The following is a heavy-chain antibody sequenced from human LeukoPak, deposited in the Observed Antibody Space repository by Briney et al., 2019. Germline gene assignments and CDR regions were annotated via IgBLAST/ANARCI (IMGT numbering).Heavy chain of an antibody. D-gene: IGHD6-13*01. Sequence: PGGSLRLSCAASGFTFSSYAMSWVRQAPGKGLEWVSGISGSGGSTYYADSVKGRFTISRDISKNTLYVQMNSLRAEDAAVYYCAKDRSSSSRPSFDYWGQGTLVTVSS. CDR3: AKDRSSSSRPSFDY. V-gene: IGHV3-23*01. CDR2: ISGSGGST. J-gene: IGHJ4*02. CDR1: GFTFSSYA.